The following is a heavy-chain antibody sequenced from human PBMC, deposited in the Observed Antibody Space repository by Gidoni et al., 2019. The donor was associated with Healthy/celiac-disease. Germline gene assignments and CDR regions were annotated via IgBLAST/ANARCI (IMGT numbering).Heavy chain of an antibody. CDR2: IIPIFGTA. D-gene: IGHD3-22*01. Sequence: QVQLVQSGAEVKKPGSSVKVSCKASGGTFSSYAISWVRQAPGQGLEWMGGIIPIFGTANYAQKFQGRVTITADESTSTAYMELSSLRSEDTAVYYCASGTYYYDSSGYYPFDYWGQGTLVTVSS. J-gene: IGHJ4*02. V-gene: IGHV1-69*01. CDR1: GGTFSSYA. CDR3: ASGTYYYDSSGYYPFDY.